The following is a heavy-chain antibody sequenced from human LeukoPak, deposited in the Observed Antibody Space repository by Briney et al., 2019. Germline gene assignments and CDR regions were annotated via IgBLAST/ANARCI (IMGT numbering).Heavy chain of an antibody. Sequence: GASVKVSGKASGGTFSSYAISWVRQAPGQGLEWMGRIIPIFGTANYAQKFQGRVTITTDESTSTAYMELSSLRSEDTAVYYCAREAEYPYNWFDPWGQGTLVTVSS. CDR3: AREAEYPYNWFDP. V-gene: IGHV1-69*05. J-gene: IGHJ5*02. CDR2: IIPIFGTA. CDR1: GGTFSSYA. D-gene: IGHD2-2*01.